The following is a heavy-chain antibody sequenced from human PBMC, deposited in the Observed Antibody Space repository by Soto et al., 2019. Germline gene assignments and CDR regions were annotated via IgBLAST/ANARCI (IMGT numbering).Heavy chain of an antibody. J-gene: IGHJ4*02. D-gene: IGHD3-3*01. Sequence: QITLNESGPTVVRPTETLTLTCRFSGFSLTTSGVGVGWIRQSPGKAPEWLALIYWDDDKRYSASLKSRLTIPTDTSKVHVVRTVSDLDPTDTATYYCAHRVLRTVFGLVTTTAIFFDFWGQGTPVAVSS. CDR2: IYWDDDK. CDR3: AHRVLRTVFGLVTTTAIFFDF. V-gene: IGHV2-5*02. CDR1: GFSLTTSGVG.